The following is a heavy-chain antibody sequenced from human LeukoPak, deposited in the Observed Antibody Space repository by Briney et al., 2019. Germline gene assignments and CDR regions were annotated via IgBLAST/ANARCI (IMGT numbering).Heavy chain of an antibody. J-gene: IGHJ4*02. Sequence: GGSLRLSCAASGFTFDDYAMHWVRQAPGKGLEWVSCLNWNGGRIGYADSVRGRVAISRDNAENFLYLQMNSLRAEDTALYFCARDAVIGYYDSTNYYYLDYWGQGTLVTVSS. V-gene: IGHV3-20*04. CDR3: ARDAVIGYYDSTNYYYLDY. CDR1: GFTFDDYA. D-gene: IGHD3-22*01. CDR2: LNWNGGRI.